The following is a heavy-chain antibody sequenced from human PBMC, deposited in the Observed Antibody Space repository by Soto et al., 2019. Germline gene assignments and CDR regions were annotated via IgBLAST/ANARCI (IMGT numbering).Heavy chain of an antibody. D-gene: IGHD6-19*01. Sequence: QVQLVESGGGVVQPGRSLRLSCTASGFTFSHHGMHWVRQTPGKGLGWVAIIWYDGSNKYYVDSVKGRFTISRDNSENTVWLQMNSLRAEDTAVYYCAREGTGTAVVGTLDHWGQGTQVTVSS. CDR2: IWYDGSNK. V-gene: IGHV3-33*01. CDR1: GFTFSHHG. J-gene: IGHJ4*02. CDR3: AREGTGTAVVGTLDH.